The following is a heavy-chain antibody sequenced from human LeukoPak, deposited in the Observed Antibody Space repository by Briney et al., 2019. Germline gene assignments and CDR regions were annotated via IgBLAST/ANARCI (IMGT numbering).Heavy chain of an antibody. D-gene: IGHD4-17*01. CDR3: ARGGRSSYATVTTLGAFGI. V-gene: IGHV3-21*01. J-gene: IGHJ3*02. CDR1: GFTFSTYN. CDR2: ITSSSSYI. Sequence: PGGSLRLSCAASGFTFSTYNMNWVRQAPGKGLEWVSSITSSSSYIYYADSVKGRFTISRDNAKNSLYLQMNSLRAEDTAVYYCARGGRSSYATVTTLGAFGIWGQGTMVTVSS.